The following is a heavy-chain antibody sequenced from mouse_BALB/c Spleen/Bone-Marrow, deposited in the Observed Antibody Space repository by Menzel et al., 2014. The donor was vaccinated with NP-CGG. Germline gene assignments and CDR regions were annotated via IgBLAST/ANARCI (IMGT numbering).Heavy chain of an antibody. CDR3: ARSGGNYDYFDY. CDR2: ISYSGST. CDR1: GGSITSGY. Sequence: EVKLEESGPSLVKPSQTLSLTCSVTGGSITSGYWNWIRKLPGNKLEYMGYISYSGSTYYNPSLKSRMSITRDTSKNQYYLQLNSVTTEDTATYYCARSGGNYDYFDYWGQGTTLTVSS. V-gene: IGHV3-8*02. J-gene: IGHJ2*01. D-gene: IGHD2-1*01.